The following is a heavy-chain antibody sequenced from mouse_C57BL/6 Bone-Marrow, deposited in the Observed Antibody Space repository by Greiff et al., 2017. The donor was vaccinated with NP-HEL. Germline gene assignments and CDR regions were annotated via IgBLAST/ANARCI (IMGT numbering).Heavy chain of an antibody. CDR2: ISSGSSTI. CDR3: ARGGYDTGYYFDY. D-gene: IGHD2-2*01. Sequence: EVKLMESGGGLVKPGGSLKLSCAASGFTFSDYGMHWVRQAPEKGLEWVAYISSGSSTIYYADTVKGRFTISRDNAKNTLFLQMTSLRSEDTAMYYCARGGYDTGYYFDYWGQGTTLTVSS. J-gene: IGHJ2*01. V-gene: IGHV5-17*01. CDR1: GFTFSDYG.